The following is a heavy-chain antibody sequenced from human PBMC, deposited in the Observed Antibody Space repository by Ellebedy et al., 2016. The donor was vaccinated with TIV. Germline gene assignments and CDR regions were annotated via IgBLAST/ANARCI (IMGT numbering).Heavy chain of an antibody. CDR2: ISGDGTFT. CDR1: GFALVDY. J-gene: IGHJ3*02. V-gene: IGHV3-11*01. CDR3: AKDYRNKGFEI. D-gene: IGHD3-16*01. Sequence: PGGSLRLSCTASGFALVDYMSWIRQPPGKGLESISYISGDGTFTSYTNSVKGRFTVSRDNAKNSLYLQMNSLRADDTAVYYCAKDYRNKGFEIWGQGTMVTVSS.